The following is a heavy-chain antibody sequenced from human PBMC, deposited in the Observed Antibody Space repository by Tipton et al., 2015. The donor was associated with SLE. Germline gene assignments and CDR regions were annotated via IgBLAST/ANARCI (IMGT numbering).Heavy chain of an antibody. D-gene: IGHD1-26*01. CDR3: ARDRVGASFFDY. CDR2: INWNGGST. CDR1: GFTFDDYG. Sequence: GSLRLSCAAPGFTFDDYGMSWVRQAPGKGLEWVSGINWNGGSTGYADSVKGRFTISRDNAKNSLYLQMNSLRAEDTALYYCARDRVGASFFDYWGQGTLVTVSS. V-gene: IGHV3-20*04. J-gene: IGHJ4*02.